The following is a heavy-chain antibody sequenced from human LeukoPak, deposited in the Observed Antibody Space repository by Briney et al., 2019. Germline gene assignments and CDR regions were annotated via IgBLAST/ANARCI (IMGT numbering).Heavy chain of an antibody. CDR2: IIPIFGTA. V-gene: IGHV1-69*05. J-gene: IGHJ6*03. Sequence: GASVKVSCKASGGTFSSYAISWVRRAPGQGLEWMGGIIPIFGTANYAQKFQGRVTITTDESTSTAYMELSSLRSEDTAVYYCARGATTYYYYYMDVWGKGTTVTVSS. CDR3: ARGATTYYYYYMDV. D-gene: IGHD1-26*01. CDR1: GGTFSSYA.